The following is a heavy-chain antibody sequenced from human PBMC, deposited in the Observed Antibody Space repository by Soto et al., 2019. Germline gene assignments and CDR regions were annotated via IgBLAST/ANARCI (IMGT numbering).Heavy chain of an antibody. CDR2: IIPIFGTA. CDR1: GGTFSSYA. D-gene: IGHD3-3*01. J-gene: IGHJ6*02. V-gene: IGHV1-69*06. Sequence: SVKVSCKASGGTFSSYAISWVRQAPGQGLEWMGGIIPIFGTANYAQKFQGRVTITADKSTSTAYMELSSLRSEDTAVYYCASPSITIFGVVTPAGMDVWGQGTTVTVSS. CDR3: ASPSITIFGVVTPAGMDV.